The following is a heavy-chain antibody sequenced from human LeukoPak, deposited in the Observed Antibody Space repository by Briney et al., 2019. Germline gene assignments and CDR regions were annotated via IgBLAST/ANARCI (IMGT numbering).Heavy chain of an antibody. V-gene: IGHV3-9*01. CDR1: GFTFDDYA. CDR3: ARDRAGWYY. D-gene: IGHD6-19*01. J-gene: IGHJ4*02. Sequence: AGRSLRLSCAASGFTFDDYAMHWVRQAPGKGLEWVSGISWNSGSIGYADSVKGRFTISRDNAKNSLYLQMDSLRAEDTAVYYCARDRAGWYYWGQGTLVTVSS. CDR2: ISWNSGSI.